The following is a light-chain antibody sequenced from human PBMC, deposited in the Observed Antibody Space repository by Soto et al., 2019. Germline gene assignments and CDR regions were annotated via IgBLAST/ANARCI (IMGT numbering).Light chain of an antibody. CDR2: AAS. Sequence: AIQMTQSPPSLSASVGDRVIITCRASQDIRVDVGWLQQRPGHAXXXXXXAASXLHTGVXSTFTGSGFGTDFTLTINDLQPEDVATYFCLQDYDFPYTFGQG. J-gene: IGKJ2*01. CDR3: LQDYDFPYT. V-gene: IGKV1-6*01. CDR1: QDIRVD.